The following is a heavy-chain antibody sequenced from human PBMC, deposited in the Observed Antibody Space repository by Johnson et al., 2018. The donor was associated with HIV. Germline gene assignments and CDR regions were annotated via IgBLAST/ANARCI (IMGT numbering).Heavy chain of an antibody. CDR2: IRYAGSNK. J-gene: IGHJ3*02. CDR3: ARVRGGRENAFDI. V-gene: IGHV3-30*02. CDR1: GFTFSSYG. D-gene: IGHD1-26*01. Sequence: MQLVESGGGVVQPGGSLRLSCAASGFTFSSYGMHWVRQAPGKGLEWVAFIRYAGSNKYYADSVKGRFTISRDNSKTPMSLQRNSPRVEDTAVYYCARVRGGRENAFDIWGQGTMVTVSS.